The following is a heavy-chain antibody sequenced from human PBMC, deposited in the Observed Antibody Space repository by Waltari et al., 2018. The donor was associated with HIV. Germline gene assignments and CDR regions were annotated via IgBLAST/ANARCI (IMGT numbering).Heavy chain of an antibody. Sequence: QVQLVQSGAEVKKPGASVKVSCKASGYTFTSYDINWVRQATGQGLEWMGWMNPNSGNTGYAQKFQGRVTMTRNTSISTAYMELSSLRSEDTAVYYCARGHVIVVVPAAYNYYYGMDVWGQGTTVTVSS. V-gene: IGHV1-8*01. D-gene: IGHD2-2*01. CDR3: ARGHVIVVVPAAYNYYYGMDV. J-gene: IGHJ6*02. CDR2: MNPNSGNT. CDR1: GYTFTSYD.